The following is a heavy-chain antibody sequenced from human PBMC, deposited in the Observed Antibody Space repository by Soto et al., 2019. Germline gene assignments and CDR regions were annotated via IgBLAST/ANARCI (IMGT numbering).Heavy chain of an antibody. CDR3: VESGGAADY. J-gene: IGHJ4*02. V-gene: IGHV3-7*03. Sequence: EVQLVESGGGLVQPGGSLRLSCAASGFTFSSYWMGWVRQAPGKGLEWVANIQKDGSEKNYVDSVKGRFIISRDNAKNSLYLQMNSLTAEDTAVYYCVESGGAADYWGQGTLVTVSS. CDR2: IQKDGSEK. D-gene: IGHD2-8*02. CDR1: GFTFSSYW.